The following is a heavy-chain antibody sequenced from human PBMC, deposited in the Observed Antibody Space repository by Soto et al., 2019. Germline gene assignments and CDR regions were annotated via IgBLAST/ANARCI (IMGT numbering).Heavy chain of an antibody. Sequence: GESLKISCKGSGYSFTTYWISWVRQMPGKGLEWMGRIDPSDSYTNYSPSFQGHVTISADKSISTAYLQWSSLKASDTAIYYCARATFYYDSSGLRLIDYWGQGTLVTVSS. V-gene: IGHV5-10-1*01. J-gene: IGHJ4*02. CDR1: GYSFTTYW. D-gene: IGHD3-22*01. CDR3: ARATFYYDSSGLRLIDY. CDR2: IDPSDSYT.